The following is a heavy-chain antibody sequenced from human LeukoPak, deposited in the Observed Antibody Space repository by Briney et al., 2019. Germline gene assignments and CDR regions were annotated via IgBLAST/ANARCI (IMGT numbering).Heavy chain of an antibody. Sequence: GGSLRLSCVASGFTLSNYGMHWVRQAPGKGLEGVAVLWKDGSNNFYADSVKGRFRFSRDTSKDMLYLQTNSLRAEDTAVYYCAKEYEIFVGAFDIWGQGTMVTVSS. V-gene: IGHV3-33*06. J-gene: IGHJ3*02. CDR3: AKEYEIFVGAFDI. CDR1: GFTLSNYG. D-gene: IGHD3-9*01. CDR2: LWKDGSNN.